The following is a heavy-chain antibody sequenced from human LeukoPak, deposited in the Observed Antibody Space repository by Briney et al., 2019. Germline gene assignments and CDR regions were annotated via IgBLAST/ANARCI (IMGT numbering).Heavy chain of an antibody. CDR3: ARDYYGSGSYYSGNYFDY. D-gene: IGHD3-10*01. V-gene: IGHV1-46*01. J-gene: IGHJ4*02. Sequence: ASVKVSCKASGYTFTSYYMHWVRQAPGQGLEWMGIINPSGGSTSYAQKFQGRVTMTRDTSTSTVYMELSSLRSEDTAVYYCARDYYGSGSYYSGNYFDYWGQGTLVTVSS. CDR2: INPSGGST. CDR1: GYTFTSYY.